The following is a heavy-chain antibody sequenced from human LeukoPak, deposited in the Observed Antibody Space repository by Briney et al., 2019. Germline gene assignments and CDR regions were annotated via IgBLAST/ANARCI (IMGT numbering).Heavy chain of an antibody. CDR1: GFTFNSYE. V-gene: IGHV3-48*03. CDR2: IGASGSPI. CDR3: AKDIQLST. J-gene: IGHJ3*01. D-gene: IGHD5-24*01. Sequence: GGSLRLSCAASGFTFNSYEMNWVRQAPGKGLEWVSWIGASGSPIYYAGSVKGRFTISRDNAKNTLSLQMNSLRVEDTAMYFCAKDIQLSTWGLGTMVTVSS.